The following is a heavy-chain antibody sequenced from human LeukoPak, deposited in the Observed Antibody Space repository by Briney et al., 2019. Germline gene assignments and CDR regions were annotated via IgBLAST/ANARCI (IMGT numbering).Heavy chain of an antibody. D-gene: IGHD4-23*01. CDR1: GGSISSYY. J-gene: IGHJ4*02. CDR2: IHYSGST. V-gene: IGHV4-59*01. CDR3: ARVNGGDFDY. Sequence: SSETLSLTCTVSGGSISSYYWSWIRQPPGKGLEWIGYIHYSGSTNYNPSLKSRVTISVDTSKNQFSLKLSSVTAADTAVYYCARVNGGDFDYWGQGTLVTVSS.